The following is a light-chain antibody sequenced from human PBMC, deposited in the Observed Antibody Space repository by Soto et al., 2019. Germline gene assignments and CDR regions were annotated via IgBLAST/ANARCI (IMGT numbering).Light chain of an antibody. CDR3: AAWDDSLNGLV. J-gene: IGLJ2*01. Sequence: QLVLTQPPSASGTPGQRVTISCSGSSSNIGSNPVNWYQQLPGTAPKLLIYSNNQRPSGVPDRFSGSKSGTSASLAISGLQSEDEADYYCAAWDDSLNGLVFGGGTKVTVL. CDR2: SNN. V-gene: IGLV1-44*01. CDR1: SSNIGSNP.